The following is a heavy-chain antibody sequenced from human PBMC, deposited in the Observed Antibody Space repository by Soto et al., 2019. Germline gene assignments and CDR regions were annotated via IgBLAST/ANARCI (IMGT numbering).Heavy chain of an antibody. D-gene: IGHD6-13*01. CDR2: ISAYNGDTET. CDR1: GYTFSTYG. J-gene: IGHJ4*01. CDR3: AREAAVMAAAGPDY. V-gene: IGHV1-18*01. Sequence: ASVKVSCKASGYTFSTYGISWVRQAPGQGLEWMGWISAYNGDTETNYAQKFQGRVTMTTDTSTSAAYMELRNLRSDDTAVYYGAREAAVMAAAGPDYWGQ.